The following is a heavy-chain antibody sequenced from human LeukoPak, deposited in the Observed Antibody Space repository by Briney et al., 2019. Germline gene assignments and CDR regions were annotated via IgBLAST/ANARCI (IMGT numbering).Heavy chain of an antibody. D-gene: IGHD2-2*01. J-gene: IGHJ4*02. V-gene: IGHV3-33*01. CDR3: ARDPPTRQYTNCFSLDY. CDR2: ICYGGSSK. Sequence: GGSLRLACAASGFTFSSYAMHWVRQAPGKGLQWVAVICYGGSSKYYADSVKGRFTISRDNSKNTLYLQLNSLRADDTAVYYCARDPPTRQYTNCFSLDYWGQGTLVTVSS. CDR1: GFTFSSYA.